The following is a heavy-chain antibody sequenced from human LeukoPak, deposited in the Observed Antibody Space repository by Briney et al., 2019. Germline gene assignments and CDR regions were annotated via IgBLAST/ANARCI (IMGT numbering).Heavy chain of an antibody. D-gene: IGHD1-7*01. Sequence: PSETLSLTCTVSGGSISSYYWSWIRQPPGKGLEWIGYIYYSGSTNYNPSLKSRVTISVDTSKNQFSLKLSSVTAADTAVYYCARDNWNYGSSVDVWGQGTTVTVSS. J-gene: IGHJ6*02. CDR1: GGSISSYY. CDR3: ARDNWNYGSSVDV. CDR2: IYYSGST. V-gene: IGHV4-59*01.